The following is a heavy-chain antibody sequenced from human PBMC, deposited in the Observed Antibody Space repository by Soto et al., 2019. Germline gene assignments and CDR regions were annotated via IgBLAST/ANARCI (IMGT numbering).Heavy chain of an antibody. J-gene: IGHJ5*01. CDR3: ARDFYDSVGYTWFDS. Sequence: KPSETLSLTCSVSGGYISTSYYWGWIRQAPGKGLEWIGHIHNSGTSTHNPSLNGRVTISIDMSKKQFSLKLTSLTSADTAVYYCARDFYDSVGYTWFDSWSQGTLVTVSS. V-gene: IGHV4-59*01. CDR2: IHNSGTS. D-gene: IGHD3-22*01. CDR1: GGYISTSYY.